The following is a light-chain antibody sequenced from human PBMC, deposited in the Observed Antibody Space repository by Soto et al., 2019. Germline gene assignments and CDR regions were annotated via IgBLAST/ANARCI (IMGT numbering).Light chain of an antibody. CDR3: QQYNNSLWT. CDR1: QSVSDN. Sequence: EIVMTQSPATLSVSPGERATLSCRASQSVSDNLAWYQQKPGQSPRLLIHSASARAAGLPARFSGSGSGTDFSLSINSLQSEDFAVYYCQQYNNSLWTFGQGTKVDIK. J-gene: IGKJ1*01. CDR2: SAS. V-gene: IGKV3-15*01.